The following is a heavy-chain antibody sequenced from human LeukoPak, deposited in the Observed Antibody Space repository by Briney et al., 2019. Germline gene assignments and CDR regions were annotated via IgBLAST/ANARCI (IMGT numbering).Heavy chain of an antibody. CDR1: GYTFTSYG. V-gene: IGHV1-18*01. D-gene: IGHD6-13*01. CDR2: ISAYNGNT. CDR3: ARVRSIAAAVLNWFDP. J-gene: IGHJ5*02. Sequence: ASVKVSCKASGYTFTSYGISWVRQAPGQGLEWMGWISAYNGNTNYAQKLQGRVTMTTDTSTSTAYMELRSLRSDDTAVYYCARVRSIAAAVLNWFDPWGQGTLVTVSS.